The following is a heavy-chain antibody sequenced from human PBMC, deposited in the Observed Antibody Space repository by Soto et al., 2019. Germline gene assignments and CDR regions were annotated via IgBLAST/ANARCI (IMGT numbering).Heavy chain of an antibody. V-gene: IGHV3-7*01. CDR1: EFSLISYW. Sequence: EVQLVESGGGLVQPGGSLRLSCAASEFSLISYWMSWVRQAPGKGLEWVANINEDGGEKYYVDSVKGRFTISRDNAKNSLYLQMNSLRAEDTAVYYCVRDGTRIRLDCSGGNCYVVAGPPDQWGQGTLVTVSS. J-gene: IGHJ4*02. D-gene: IGHD2-15*01. CDR3: VRDGTRIRLDCSGGNCYVVAGPPDQ. CDR2: INEDGGEK.